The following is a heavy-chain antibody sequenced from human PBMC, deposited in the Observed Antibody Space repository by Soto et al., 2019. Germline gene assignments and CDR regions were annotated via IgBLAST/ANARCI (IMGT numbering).Heavy chain of an antibody. D-gene: IGHD6-19*01. V-gene: IGHV4-31*03. Sequence: QVQLQQSGPALVKPSQTLSLTCTVSDASISTATFYWIRQLPGEALQWIGYIYYSGSAYYNSSLRSRATVSLDTSKSEFSLTLTSLTAADTAVYYCVRGEAGVAGRLDYWGQGTLVTVSS. CDR3: VRGEAGVAGRLDY. CDR2: IYYSGSA. CDR1: DASISTATFY. J-gene: IGHJ4*02.